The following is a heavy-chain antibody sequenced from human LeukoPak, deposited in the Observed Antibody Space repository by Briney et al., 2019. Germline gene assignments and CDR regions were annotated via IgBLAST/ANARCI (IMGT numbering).Heavy chain of an antibody. J-gene: IGHJ6*03. CDR2: IYYSGST. Sequence: SETLSLTCTVSGGSISSSSYYWGWIRQPPEKGLEWIGSIYYSGSTYYNPSLKSRVTISVDTSKNQFSLKLSSVTAADTAVYYCARAPRIRDYYYYMDVWGKGTTVTVSS. D-gene: IGHD2/OR15-2a*01. V-gene: IGHV4-39*07. CDR3: ARAPRIRDYYYYMDV. CDR1: GGSISSSSYY.